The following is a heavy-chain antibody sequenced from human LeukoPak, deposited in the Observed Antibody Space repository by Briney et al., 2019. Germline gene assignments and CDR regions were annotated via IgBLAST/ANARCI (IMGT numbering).Heavy chain of an antibody. J-gene: IGHJ4*02. CDR1: GGSISSYY. Sequence: AETLSLTCTVSGGSISSYYWSWIRQPPGKGLEWLGYIHYSGSTNYNPSLKSRVTMSVDTSKNQFSLKLSSVTAADTAVYYCARDANLYYYDSSGYYWSYFDYWGQGTLVTVSS. CDR2: IHYSGST. D-gene: IGHD3-22*01. V-gene: IGHV4-59*01. CDR3: ARDANLYYYDSSGYYWSYFDY.